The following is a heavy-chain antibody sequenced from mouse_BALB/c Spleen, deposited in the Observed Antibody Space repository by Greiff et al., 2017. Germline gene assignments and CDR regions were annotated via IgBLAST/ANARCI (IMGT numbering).Heavy chain of an antibody. Sequence: QVQLKQSGPGLVAPSQSLSITCTVSGFSLTGYGVNWVRQPPGKGLEWLGMIWGDGSTDYNSALKSRLSISKDNSKSQVFLKMNSLQTDDTARYYCAREVNYYGSSWFAYWGQGTLVTVSA. CDR2: IWGDGST. J-gene: IGHJ3*01. D-gene: IGHD1-1*01. CDR3: AREVNYYGSSWFAY. V-gene: IGHV2-6-7*01. CDR1: GFSLTGYG.